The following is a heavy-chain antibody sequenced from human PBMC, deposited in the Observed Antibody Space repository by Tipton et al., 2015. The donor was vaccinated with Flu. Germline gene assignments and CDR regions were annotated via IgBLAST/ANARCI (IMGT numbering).Heavy chain of an antibody. V-gene: IGHV4-34*01. J-gene: IGHJ5*02. D-gene: IGHD4-11*01. CDR2: INHIGST. Sequence: TLSLTCAVYSGSFSGYFWSWIRQRPGKGLEWIGEINHIGSTNSNPSLKSRVTISVDTSKNQFSLRLTPMTAADTALSYCAGRDYSSYVSDPKNWFDPWGQGTLVTLPS. CDR1: SGSFSGYF. CDR3: AGRDYSSYVSDPKNWFDP.